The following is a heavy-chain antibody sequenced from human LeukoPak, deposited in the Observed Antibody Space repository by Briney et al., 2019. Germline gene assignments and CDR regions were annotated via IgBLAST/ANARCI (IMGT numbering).Heavy chain of an antibody. D-gene: IGHD2-21*02. V-gene: IGHV5-51*01. CDR3: AIPPGYCGNDCSFDH. CDR2: IYPGDYET. CDR1: GYLFSNYW. Sequence: GASLKISCEGSGYLFSNYWIGWVRQVPGKGLEWMGIIYPGDYETRYSPSFQGLVTISVDKSISTAYLQWSSLKASDTAMYYCAIPPGYCGNDCSFDHWGQGTLVTVSS. J-gene: IGHJ4*02.